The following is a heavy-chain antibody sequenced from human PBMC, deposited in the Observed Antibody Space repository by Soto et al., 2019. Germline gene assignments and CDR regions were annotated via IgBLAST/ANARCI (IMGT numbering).Heavy chain of an antibody. D-gene: IGHD3-10*01. V-gene: IGHV5-51*01. Sequence: GESLKISCKGSGFSFTDYWIAWVRQMPGKGLEWMGIIYPDDSDTRYSPSFQGQATISADKSISTAYLQWSSLEASDTAIYYCARALYASKNYFKPHAYWGQGTLVTVYS. J-gene: IGHJ4*02. CDR2: IYPDDSDT. CDR1: GFSFTDYW. CDR3: ARALYASKNYFKPHAY.